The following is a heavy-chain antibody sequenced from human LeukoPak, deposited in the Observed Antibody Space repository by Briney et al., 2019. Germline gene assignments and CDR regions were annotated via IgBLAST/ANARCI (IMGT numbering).Heavy chain of an antibody. CDR3: ARRRYSGSYFDY. V-gene: IGHV2-5*01. CDR1: GFSLSTSEVG. J-gene: IGHJ4*02. CDR2: IYWNDDK. D-gene: IGHD1-26*01. Sequence: SGPTLVNPTQTLTLTCTFSGFSLSTSEVGVGWIRQPPGKALEWLALIYWNDDKRYSPSLKSRLTITKDTSKNQVVLTMTNMDPVDTATYYCARRRYSGSYFDYWGQGTLVTVSS.